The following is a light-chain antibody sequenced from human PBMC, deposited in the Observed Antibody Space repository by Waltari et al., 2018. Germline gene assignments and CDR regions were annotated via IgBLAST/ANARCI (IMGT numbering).Light chain of an antibody. CDR1: SSNIGSNY. V-gene: IGLV1-47*02. J-gene: IGLJ3*02. CDR3: AAWDDSLSGLV. Sequence: QSVLTQPPSASGTPGQKVTISCTGSSSNIGSNYVYWYQQFPGTAPKLLIFNNNQRPSGVPDRFSDSKSGTSASLAINGLRSEDEADYYCAAWDDSLSGLVLGGGTKVTVL. CDR2: NNN.